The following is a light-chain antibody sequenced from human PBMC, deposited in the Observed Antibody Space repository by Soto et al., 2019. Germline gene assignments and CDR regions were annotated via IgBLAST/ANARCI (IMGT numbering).Light chain of an antibody. CDR3: QQYQSWPPT. Sequence: EIVMTQSPDTLCVSPGARATLSCRASESVSNFLAWYQQKPGQVPRLLIYGASTRATGVPAMFSGSGSGTEFTLTISSLQSEDLGVYYCQQYQSWPPTFGQGTKLEIK. CDR2: GAS. J-gene: IGKJ2*01. CDR1: ESVSNF. V-gene: IGKV3-15*01.